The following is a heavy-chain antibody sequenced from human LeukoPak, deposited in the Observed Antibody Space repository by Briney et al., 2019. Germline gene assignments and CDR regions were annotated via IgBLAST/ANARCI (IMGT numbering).Heavy chain of an antibody. V-gene: IGHV1-69*13. D-gene: IGHD2-2*01. Sequence: SVKVSCKASGGTFSSYAISWVRQAPGQGLEWMGGIIPIFGAANYAQKFQGRVTITADESTSTAYMELSSLRSEDTAVYYCARDNPYCSSTSCWNWFDPWGQGTLVTVSS. J-gene: IGHJ5*02. CDR1: GGTFSSYA. CDR3: ARDNPYCSSTSCWNWFDP. CDR2: IIPIFGAA.